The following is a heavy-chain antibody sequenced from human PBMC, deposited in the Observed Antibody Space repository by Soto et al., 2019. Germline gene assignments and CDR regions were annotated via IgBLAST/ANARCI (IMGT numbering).Heavy chain of an antibody. V-gene: IGHV1-18*01. Sequence: ASVKVSCKASGYTFTSYGISWVRQAPGQGLEWMGWISAYNGNTNYAQKLQGRVTMTTDTSTSTAYMELRSLRSDDTAVYYCARDGNYDYIWGSYRIPDAFDIWGQGTMVTVSS. D-gene: IGHD3-16*02. CDR1: GYTFTSYG. CDR2: ISAYNGNT. J-gene: IGHJ3*02. CDR3: ARDGNYDYIWGSYRIPDAFDI.